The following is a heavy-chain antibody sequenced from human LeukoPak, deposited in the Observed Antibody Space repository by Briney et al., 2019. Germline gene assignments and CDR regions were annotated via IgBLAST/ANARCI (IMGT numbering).Heavy chain of an antibody. CDR3: ARGRRSTAARGYNWFDP. V-gene: IGHV4-59*12. CDR2: IYYSGST. J-gene: IGHJ5*02. D-gene: IGHD6-6*01. CDR1: GGSISSYY. Sequence: SETLSLTCTVSGGSISSYYWSWIRQPPGKGLEWIGYIYYSGSTNYKPSLKSRVTISVDTSKNQFSLKLSSVTAADTAVYYCARGRRSTAARGYNWFDPWGQGTLVTVSS.